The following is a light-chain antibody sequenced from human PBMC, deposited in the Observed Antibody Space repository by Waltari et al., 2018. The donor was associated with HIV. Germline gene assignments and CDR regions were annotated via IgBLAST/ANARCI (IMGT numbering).Light chain of an antibody. V-gene: IGKV1-12*01. CDR1: QSIRSW. CDR2: AAS. CDR3: QQGNSFPRT. J-gene: IGKJ1*01. Sequence: DVQMTQSPSFVSASVGDRVIITCRASQSIRSWLAWYQQKPGKAPTLLIYAASTLQSGVPSRFSGSGSGTDCTLTISSLQPEDFATYYCQQGNSFPRTFGQGTKVEIK.